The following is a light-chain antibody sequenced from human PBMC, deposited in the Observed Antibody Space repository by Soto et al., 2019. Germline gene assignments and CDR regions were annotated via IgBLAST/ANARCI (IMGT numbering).Light chain of an antibody. CDR3: QKSYYTSIT. Sequence: DIQMTQSPSSLSASLGDRVTITCRASQSISNYLNWYQQKPGKAPSLLIYAASTLQSGVPSRFSGSGSGTDFTLTISSLQPVYFATYYCQKSYYTSITSGHVTR. V-gene: IGKV1-39*01. J-gene: IGKJ5*01. CDR1: QSISNY. CDR2: AAS.